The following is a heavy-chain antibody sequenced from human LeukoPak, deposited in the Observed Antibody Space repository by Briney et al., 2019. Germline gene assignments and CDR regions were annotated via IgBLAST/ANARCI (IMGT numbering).Heavy chain of an antibody. D-gene: IGHD3-22*01. CDR3: ARVGVVWEYYYDSSGYLDY. CDR1: GFTFSSYA. Sequence: GGSLRLSCAASGFTFSSYAMSWVRQAPGKGLEWVSAISGSGGSTYYADSVKGRFTISRDNSKNTLYLQMNSLRAEDTAVYYCARVGVVWEYYYDSSGYLDYWGQGTLVTVSS. J-gene: IGHJ4*02. V-gene: IGHV3-23*01. CDR2: ISGSGGST.